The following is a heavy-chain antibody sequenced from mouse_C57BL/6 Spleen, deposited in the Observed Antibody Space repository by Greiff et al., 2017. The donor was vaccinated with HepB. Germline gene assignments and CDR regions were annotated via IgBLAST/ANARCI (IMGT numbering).Heavy chain of an antibody. CDR2: ISYDGSN. J-gene: IGHJ4*01. CDR1: GYSITSGYY. D-gene: IGHD2-2*01. Sequence: EVQLVESGPGLVKPSQSLSLTCSVSGYSITSGYYWNWIRQFPGNQLEWMGYISYDGSNNYNPSLKNRISITRDTSKNQFFLKLNSVTTEDTATYYCASYGYYDAMDYWGQGTSVTVSS. CDR3: ASYGYYDAMDY. V-gene: IGHV3-6*01.